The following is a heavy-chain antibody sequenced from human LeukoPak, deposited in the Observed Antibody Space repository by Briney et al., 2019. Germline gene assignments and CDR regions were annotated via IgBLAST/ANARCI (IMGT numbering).Heavy chain of an antibody. D-gene: IGHD5-12*01. V-gene: IGHV3-48*04. CDR2: ISSSGSTI. CDR3: ARESKDRGYALDY. J-gene: IGHJ4*02. Sequence: GGSLRLSCAASGFTFSSYAMSWVRQAPGKGLEWVSYISSSGSTIYYADSVKGRFTISRDNAKNSLYLQMNSLRAEDTAVYYCARESKDRGYALDYWGQGTLVTVSS. CDR1: GFTFSSYA.